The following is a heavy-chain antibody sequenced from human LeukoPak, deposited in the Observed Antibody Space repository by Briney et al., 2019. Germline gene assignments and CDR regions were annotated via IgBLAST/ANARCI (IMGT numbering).Heavy chain of an antibody. D-gene: IGHD3-22*01. Sequence: GESLKISCAASGFTFSSYGMHWVRQAPGKGLEWVAFIRYDESNKYYADSVKGRFTISRDNSKNTLYLQMNSLRAEDTAVYYCAKFGTNYFDSSGYYQTNYYYYYMDVWGKGTTVTVSS. CDR2: IRYDESNK. J-gene: IGHJ6*03. CDR3: AKFGTNYFDSSGYYQTNYYYYYMDV. V-gene: IGHV3-30*02. CDR1: GFTFSSYG.